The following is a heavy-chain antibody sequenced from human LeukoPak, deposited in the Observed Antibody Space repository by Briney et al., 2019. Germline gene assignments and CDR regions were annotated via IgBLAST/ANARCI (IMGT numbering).Heavy chain of an antibody. CDR2: INHSGST. D-gene: IGHD1-26*01. V-gene: IGHV4-4*02. Sequence: SGTLSLTCAVSGGSISSSNWWSWVRQPPGKGLEWIGEINHSGSTNYNPSLKSRVTISVDTSKNQFSLKLSSVTAADTAVYYCARGGLRDSGSYFSFDYWGQGTLVTVSS. J-gene: IGHJ4*02. CDR3: ARGGLRDSGSYFSFDY. CDR1: GGSISSSNW.